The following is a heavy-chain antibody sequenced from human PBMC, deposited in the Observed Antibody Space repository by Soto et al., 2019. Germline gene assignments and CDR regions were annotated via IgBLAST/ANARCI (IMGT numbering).Heavy chain of an antibody. CDR2: INYSGTT. D-gene: IGHD2-8*01. CDR3: ARRALPQCINGVCYKDGFWDY. J-gene: IGHJ4*02. Sequence: PSETLSLTCTVSGGSVSSGGYYWSWIRQHPGTGLEWIGYINYSGTTYFNPSLKSRASISLDTSKNEFSLKLTSVTAADTAVYYCARRALPQCINGVCYKDGFWDYWGQGALVTVSS. CDR1: GGSVSSGGYY. V-gene: IGHV4-31*03.